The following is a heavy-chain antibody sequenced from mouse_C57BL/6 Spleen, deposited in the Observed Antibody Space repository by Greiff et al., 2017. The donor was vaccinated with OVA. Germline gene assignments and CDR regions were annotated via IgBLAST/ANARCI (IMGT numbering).Heavy chain of an antibody. Sequence: EVQLVESGPGLVKPSQSLSLTCSVTGYSITSGYYWNWIRQFPGNKLEWMGYISYDGSNNYNPSLKNRISITRDTSKNQFFLKLNSVTTEDTATYYCARDGGLGLFAYWGQGTLVTVSA. CDR3: ARDGGLGLFAY. J-gene: IGHJ3*01. V-gene: IGHV3-6*01. D-gene: IGHD4-1*01. CDR1: GYSITSGYY. CDR2: ISYDGSN.